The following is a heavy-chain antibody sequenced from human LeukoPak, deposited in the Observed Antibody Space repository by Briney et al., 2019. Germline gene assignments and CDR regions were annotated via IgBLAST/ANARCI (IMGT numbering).Heavy chain of an antibody. Sequence: PGRSLRLSCAASGITFSSYGMHWVRQAPGKGLEWVAVISYDGSNKYYADSVKGRFTISRDNSKNTLYLQMNSLRAEDTAVYYCAKDRRSGSYFDYWGQGTLVTVSS. CDR2: ISYDGSNK. CDR3: AKDRRSGSYFDY. J-gene: IGHJ4*02. D-gene: IGHD3-3*01. CDR1: GITFSSYG. V-gene: IGHV3-30*18.